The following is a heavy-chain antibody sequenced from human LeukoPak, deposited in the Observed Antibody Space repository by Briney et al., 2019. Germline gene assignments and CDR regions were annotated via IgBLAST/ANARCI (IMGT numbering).Heavy chain of an antibody. Sequence: PGGSLRLSCAASGFTFSNAWMSWVRQAPGKGLEWVGRIKSKTDGGTTDYAAPVKGRFTISRDDSKNTLYLQMNSLKTEDTAVYYCTTSILGDHYYDSMELPYYFDYWGQGTLVTVSS. V-gene: IGHV3-15*01. D-gene: IGHD3-22*01. J-gene: IGHJ4*02. CDR3: TTSILGDHYYDSMELPYYFDY. CDR2: IKSKTDGGTT. CDR1: GFTFSNAW.